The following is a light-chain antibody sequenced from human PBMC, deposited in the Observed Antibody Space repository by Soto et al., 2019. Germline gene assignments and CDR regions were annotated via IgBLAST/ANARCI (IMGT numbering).Light chain of an antibody. CDR3: QQYNDWPLT. J-gene: IGKJ1*01. Sequence: EIVMTQSPATLSVSPGERATLSCRASQSVSINLAWYQQKPGQAPRLLIYGAFTRATGIPARFSGTGSGTEFTLTISSLQSEDFALYYCQQYNDWPLTFGQGTKVDI. V-gene: IGKV3-15*01. CDR2: GAF. CDR1: QSVSIN.